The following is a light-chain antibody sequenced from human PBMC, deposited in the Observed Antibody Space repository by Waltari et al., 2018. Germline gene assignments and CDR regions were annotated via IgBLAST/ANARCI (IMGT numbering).Light chain of an antibody. CDR3: QQFHIVLS. CDR1: PGVANS. CDR2: RAS. Sequence: IQMSQSPSSLSASVGDRVTITCQASPGVANSLNWYQQKPGKAPKLLISRASNLESWVPSRFSGGGYGTHFSLTIGNLQPEDIATYYCQQFHIVLSFGQGTKLETK. V-gene: IGKV1-33*01. J-gene: IGKJ2*01.